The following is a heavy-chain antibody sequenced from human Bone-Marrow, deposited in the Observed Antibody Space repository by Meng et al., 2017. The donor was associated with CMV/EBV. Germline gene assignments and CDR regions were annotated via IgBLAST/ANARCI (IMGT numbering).Heavy chain of an antibody. CDR2: IYSGGST. Sequence: GGSLRLSCAASGFTVSSNYMSWVRQAPGKGLEWVPVIYSGGSTNYADSVKGRFTIPRDNSKNMLYLQMNSLKAEDTAVYYCAREGYYYDSSGYYYEYFDDWGQGALVTVYS. J-gene: IGHJ4*02. V-gene: IGHV3-66*02. D-gene: IGHD3-22*01. CDR1: GFTVSSNY. CDR3: AREGYYYDSSGYYYEYFDD.